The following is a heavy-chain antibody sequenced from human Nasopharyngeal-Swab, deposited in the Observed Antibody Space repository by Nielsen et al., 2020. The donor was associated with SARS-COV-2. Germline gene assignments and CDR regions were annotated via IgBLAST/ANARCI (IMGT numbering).Heavy chain of an antibody. J-gene: IGHJ4*02. CDR3: ARAPAGSVADF. CDR1: GGSFSSNY. D-gene: IGHD3-10*01. V-gene: IGHV4-59*13. Sequence: SETLSLTCPVSGGSFSSNYWSWIRQPPEKGLEWIGYIYHRGTTNYNPSLKSRVSMSVDTSKSQFSLKLNSVTAADTAVYYCARAPAGSVADFWGQGTLVTVSS. CDR2: IYHRGTT.